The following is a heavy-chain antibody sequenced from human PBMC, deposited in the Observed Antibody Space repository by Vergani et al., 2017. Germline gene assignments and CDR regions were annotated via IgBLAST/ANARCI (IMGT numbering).Heavy chain of an antibody. D-gene: IGHD5-18*01. Sequence: QVQLQESGPGLVKPSETLSLTCTVSGGSISSYYWSWIRQPPGKGLEWIGYIYYSGSTNYNPSLKSRVTISVDTSKNQFSLKLSSVTAADTAVYYCARDRSSGYSYGYVLALGGMDVWGRGTTVTVSS. CDR3: ARDRSSGYSYGYVLALGGMDV. V-gene: IGHV4-59*01. CDR2: IYYSGST. J-gene: IGHJ6*02. CDR1: GGSISSYY.